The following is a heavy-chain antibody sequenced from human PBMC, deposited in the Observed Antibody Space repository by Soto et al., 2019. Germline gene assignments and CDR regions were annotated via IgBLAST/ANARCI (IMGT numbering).Heavy chain of an antibody. CDR1: GYSFTNYW. Sequence: PGESLKISCKGSGYSFTNYWIGWVRQMPGKGLEWMGIIYPGDSDTRYSPSFQGQVITSVDQSISTAYLQWSSLQASDTAMYYCARQDYNYAYFDFWGQGTLVTVSS. D-gene: IGHD5-18*01. CDR3: ARQDYNYAYFDF. V-gene: IGHV5-51*01. J-gene: IGHJ4*02. CDR2: IYPGDSDT.